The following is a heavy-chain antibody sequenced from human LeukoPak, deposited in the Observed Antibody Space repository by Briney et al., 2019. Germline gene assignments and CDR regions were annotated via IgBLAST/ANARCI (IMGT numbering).Heavy chain of an antibody. CDR1: GFTFSSYA. CDR2: ISGSGGST. D-gene: IGHD2-2*01. Sequence: QAGGSLRLSCAASGFTFSSYAMSWVRQAPGKGLEWVSAISGSGGSTYYADSVKGRFTISRDNSKNTLYLQMNSLRAEDTAVYYCAKDDFCSSTSCYFDYWGQGTLVTVSS. CDR3: AKDDFCSSTSCYFDY. V-gene: IGHV3-23*01. J-gene: IGHJ4*02.